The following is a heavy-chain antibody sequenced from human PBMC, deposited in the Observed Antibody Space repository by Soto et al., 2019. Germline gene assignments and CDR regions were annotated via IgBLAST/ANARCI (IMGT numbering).Heavy chain of an antibody. Sequence: PSETLSLTCTVSGGSISSYYWSWIRQPPGKGLEWIGYIYYSGSTNYNPSLKSRVTISVDTSKNQFSLKLSSVTAADTAVYYCARLPNSSGWLYFDYWGQGTLVTVSS. CDR1: GGSISSYY. D-gene: IGHD6-19*01. V-gene: IGHV4-59*08. CDR2: IYYSGST. J-gene: IGHJ4*02. CDR3: ARLPNSSGWLYFDY.